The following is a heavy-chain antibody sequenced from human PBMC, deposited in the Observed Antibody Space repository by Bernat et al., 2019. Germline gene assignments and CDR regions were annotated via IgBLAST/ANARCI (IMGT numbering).Heavy chain of an antibody. CDR2: IGGSGGSI. Sequence: EVQLLESGGDLVQPGGSLRLSCAASGFTFSSYAMSWVRQAPGKGLEWVSVIGGSGGSINYADSVKGRFTISRDNSKNTLYLQMNSLRAEDTAVYYCARDRLRGYYGSGSHPKSGMDVWGQGTTVTVSS. V-gene: IGHV3-23*01. CDR3: ARDRLRGYYGSGSHPKSGMDV. J-gene: IGHJ6*02. D-gene: IGHD3-10*01. CDR1: GFTFSSYA.